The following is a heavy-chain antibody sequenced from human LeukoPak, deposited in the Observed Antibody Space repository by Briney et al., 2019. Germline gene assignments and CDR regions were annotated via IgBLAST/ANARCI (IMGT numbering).Heavy chain of an antibody. J-gene: IGHJ5*02. CDR2: INSDGINT. CDR3: ARVPSGFDP. Sequence: GGSLRLSCAASGFTFSNYWMHWVRQAPGKGLVWVSRINSDGINTSYADSVKGRFTISRDNAKNSLYLQMNSLRAEDTAVYYCARVPSGFDPWGQGTLVTVSS. V-gene: IGHV3-74*01. CDR1: GFTFSNYW.